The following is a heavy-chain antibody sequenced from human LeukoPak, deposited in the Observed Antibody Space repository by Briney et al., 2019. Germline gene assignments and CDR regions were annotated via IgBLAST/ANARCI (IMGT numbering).Heavy chain of an antibody. Sequence: TSETLSLTCTVSGGSISSSSYYWGWIRQPPGKGLEWIGSIYYSGSTYYNPSLKSRVTISVDTSKNQFSLKLSSVTAADTAVYYCARGRSQLVPNDYWGQGTLVTVSS. V-gene: IGHV4-39*07. D-gene: IGHD6-13*01. J-gene: IGHJ4*02. CDR3: ARGRSQLVPNDY. CDR1: GGSISSSSYY. CDR2: IYYSGST.